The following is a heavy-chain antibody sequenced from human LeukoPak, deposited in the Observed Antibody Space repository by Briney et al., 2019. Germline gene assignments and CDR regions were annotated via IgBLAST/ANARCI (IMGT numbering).Heavy chain of an antibody. CDR2: ISADGGST. V-gene: IGHV3-43*02. CDR3: AKESGKFDY. J-gene: IGHJ4*02. CDR1: GLNFDDSA. Sequence: PGGSLRLSCVASGLNFDDSAMHWVRQAPGRGLEWVSLISADGGSTFSADSVKGRFNKSRDNSKNSLYLLINILGRQDTAMYHSAKESGKFDYWGQGTLVAVSS.